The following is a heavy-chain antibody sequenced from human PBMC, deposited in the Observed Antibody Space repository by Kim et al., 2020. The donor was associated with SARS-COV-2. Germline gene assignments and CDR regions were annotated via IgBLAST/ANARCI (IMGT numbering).Heavy chain of an antibody. Sequence: SETLSLTCTVSGGSISSGGYYWSWIRQHPGKGLEWIGYIYYSGSTYYNPSLKSRVTISVDTSKNQFSLKLSSVTAADTAVYYCASVGYCSSTSCSDYWGQGTLVTVSS. CDR3: ASVGYCSSTSCSDY. V-gene: IGHV4-31*03. CDR2: IYYSGST. D-gene: IGHD2-2*01. J-gene: IGHJ4*02. CDR1: GGSISSGGYY.